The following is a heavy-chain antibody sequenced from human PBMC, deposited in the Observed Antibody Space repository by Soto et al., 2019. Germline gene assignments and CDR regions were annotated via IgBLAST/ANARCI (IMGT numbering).Heavy chain of an antibody. V-gene: IGHV4-59*01. CDR3: AIARYQLFHPYYYRMAV. Sequence: SETLSLTCTVSGGSISSYYWSWIRQSPGKGMEWIGYIHYSGSTKSNSSLKSRVTISVDTSRNQVSLKLSSVTAADSAVYFCAIARYQLFHPYYYRMAVPAQGTTVTVSS. J-gene: IGHJ6*02. CDR2: IHYSGST. D-gene: IGHD2-2*01. CDR1: GGSISSYY.